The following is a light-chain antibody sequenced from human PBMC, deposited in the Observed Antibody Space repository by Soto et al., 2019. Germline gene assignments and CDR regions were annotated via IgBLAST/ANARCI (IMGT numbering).Light chain of an antibody. CDR3: QQYYSYVLS. V-gene: IGKV1-5*01. Sequence: DSQMTQSPSTLAASVGDRVTITCRASQSISFWLAWYQQKPGKAPKLLIFDASTLERGVPSRFSGSGSGTEFTLTISSLHPDDFATYYCQQYYSYVLSFGGGTKVDI. CDR1: QSISFW. CDR2: DAS. J-gene: IGKJ4*01.